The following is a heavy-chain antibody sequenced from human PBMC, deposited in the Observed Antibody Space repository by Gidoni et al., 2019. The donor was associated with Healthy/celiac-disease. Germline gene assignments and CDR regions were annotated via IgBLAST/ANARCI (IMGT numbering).Heavy chain of an antibody. V-gene: IGHV3-21*01. D-gene: IGHD3-10*01. J-gene: IGHJ4*02. Sequence: EVQLVESGGGLVKPGGSLRLYCAASGFTFSSSSMNWVRQAPGKGLEWVSSISSSSSYIYYADSVKGRFTISRDNAKNSLYLQMNSLRAEDTAVYYCARDPRGVRTHLDYWGQGTLVTVSS. CDR3: ARDPRGVRTHLDY. CDR1: GFTFSSSS. CDR2: ISSSSSYI.